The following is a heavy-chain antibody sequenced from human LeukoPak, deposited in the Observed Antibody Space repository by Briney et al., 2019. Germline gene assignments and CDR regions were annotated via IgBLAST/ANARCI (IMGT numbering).Heavy chain of an antibody. J-gene: IGHJ3*02. Sequence: ASVKVSCKASGYTFTGYYMHWVRQAPGQGPEWMGWINPNSGGTNYAQKFQGRVTMTRDTSISTAYMELSRLRSDDTAVYYCARYFDWDDAFDIWGQGTMVTVSS. V-gene: IGHV1-2*02. CDR3: ARYFDWDDAFDI. CDR1: GYTFTGYY. D-gene: IGHD3-9*01. CDR2: INPNSGGT.